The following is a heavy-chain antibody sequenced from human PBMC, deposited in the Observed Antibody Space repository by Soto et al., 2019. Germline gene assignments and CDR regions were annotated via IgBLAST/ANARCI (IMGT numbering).Heavy chain of an antibody. V-gene: IGHV1-3*01. D-gene: IGHD1-1*01. J-gene: IGHJ6*02. CDR3: ARGKGMEENYYYYGMDV. Sequence: GASVKVSCKASGYSFSTHAMHWVRQAPGQGLEWMGWINGGNGNTKYSQKFRDRVTITRDTSASTGYMELSSLRSEDTAVYYCARGKGMEENYYYYGMDVWGQGTTVTAAS. CDR1: GYSFSTHA. CDR2: INGGNGNT.